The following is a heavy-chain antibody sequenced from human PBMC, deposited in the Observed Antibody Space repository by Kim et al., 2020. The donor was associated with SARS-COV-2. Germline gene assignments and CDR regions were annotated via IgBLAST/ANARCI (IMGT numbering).Heavy chain of an antibody. CDR3: ARHGDVGGATLIDY. CDR2: IYYSGST. V-gene: IGHV4-39*01. J-gene: IGHJ4*02. D-gene: IGHD3-16*01. Sequence: SETLSLTCTVSGGSISSSSYYWGWIRQPPGKGLEWIGSIYYSGSTYYNPSLKSRVTISVDTSKNQFSLKLSSVTAADTAVYYCARHGDVGGATLIDYWGQGTLVTVSS. CDR1: GGSISSSSYY.